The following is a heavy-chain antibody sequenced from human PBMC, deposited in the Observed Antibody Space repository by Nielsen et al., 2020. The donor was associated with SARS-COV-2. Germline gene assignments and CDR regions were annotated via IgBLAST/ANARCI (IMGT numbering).Heavy chain of an antibody. CDR1: GGSISSSSYY. CDR3: ARGGMSYYYGMDV. J-gene: IGHJ6*02. Sequence: SETLSLTCTVSGGSISSSSYYWGWIRQPPGKGLEWIGSIYYSGSTYYNPSLKSRVTISVDTSKNQFSLKLSSVTAADTAVYYCARGGMSYYYGMDVWGQGTTVTVSS. D-gene: IGHD3-16*01. CDR2: IYYSGST. V-gene: IGHV4-39*01.